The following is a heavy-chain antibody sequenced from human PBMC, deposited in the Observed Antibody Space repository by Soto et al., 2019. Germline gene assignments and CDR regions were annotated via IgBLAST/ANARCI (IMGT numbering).Heavy chain of an antibody. V-gene: IGHV1-69*08. J-gene: IGHJ4*02. CDR2: IIPILGIA. D-gene: IGHD1-26*01. CDR3: ARDQRGVGATFE. Sequence: QVQLVQSGAEVKKPGSSVKVSCKASGGTFSSYTISWVRQAPGQGLEWMGRIIPILGIANYAQKFQGRVTITADKATSTPYMELSSLRSEDTAVYYCARDQRGVGATFEWGQGTLVTVSS. CDR1: GGTFSSYT.